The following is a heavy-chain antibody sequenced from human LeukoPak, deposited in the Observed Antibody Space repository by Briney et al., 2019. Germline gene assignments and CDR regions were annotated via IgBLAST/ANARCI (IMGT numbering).Heavy chain of an antibody. CDR2: ITPFNGNT. CDR3: ANSPDSGGLGP. D-gene: IGHD3-10*01. CDR1: GYTFTSYG. J-gene: IGHJ5*02. V-gene: IGHV1-45*02. Sequence: SVKVSCKASGYTFTSYGISWVRQAPGQALEWMGWITPFNGNTNYAQKFQDRVTITRDRSMSTAYMELSSLKSEDTAMYYCANSPDSGGLGPWGQGTLVTVSS.